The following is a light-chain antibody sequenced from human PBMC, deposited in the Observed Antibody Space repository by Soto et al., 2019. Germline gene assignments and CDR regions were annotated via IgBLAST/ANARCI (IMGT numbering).Light chain of an antibody. CDR1: QSITTY. J-gene: IGKJ1*01. CDR2: DAS. V-gene: IGKV3-11*01. CDR3: QQRSSWWT. Sequence: ETVLTQSPATLSLSPGDRATLSCRASQSITTYLAWYQQKTGQAPKLLFYDASNRATGIPARFSASGSGTVFTLIISSLEPEDSADYCCQQRSSWWTFGRGTKVEIK.